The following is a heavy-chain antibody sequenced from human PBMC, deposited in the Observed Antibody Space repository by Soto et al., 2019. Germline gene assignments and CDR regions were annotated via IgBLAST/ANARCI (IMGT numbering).Heavy chain of an antibody. J-gene: IGHJ4*02. CDR3: ATRDTGRVY. D-gene: IGHD5-18*01. Sequence: QVQLQESGPGLVKPSGTLSLTCAVYGVSIGSHDWWTWVRQPPGKGLGWIGESHQSGNTNYNSSLESRVTISLDKSKNHFSLQLSSVTVADTAVYYCATRDTGRVYWGQGTLVTVSS. V-gene: IGHV4-4*02. CDR2: SHQSGNT. CDR1: GVSIGSHDW.